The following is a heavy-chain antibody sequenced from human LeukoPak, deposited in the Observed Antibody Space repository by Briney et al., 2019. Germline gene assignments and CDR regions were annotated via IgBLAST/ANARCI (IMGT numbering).Heavy chain of an antibody. CDR2: INHSGST. J-gene: IGHJ3*02. CDR3: ARVPLYCSGGSCYHDAFDI. Sequence: KPSETLSLTCAVYGGSFSGYYWSWIRQPPGKGLEWIGEINHSGSTNYNPSLKSRVTISVDTSKNQFSLKLSSVTAADTAVYYCARVPLYCSGGSCYHDAFDIWGQGTMVTVSS. CDR1: GGSFSGYY. V-gene: IGHV4-34*01. D-gene: IGHD2-15*01.